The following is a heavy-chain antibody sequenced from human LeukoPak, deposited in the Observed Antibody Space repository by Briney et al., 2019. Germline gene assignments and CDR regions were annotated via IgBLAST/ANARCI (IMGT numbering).Heavy chain of an antibody. Sequence: GASVKVSCKASGYTFTNYYMHWVRQAPGQGLEWMGIINPSGGGTSYAQKFQGRVTMTRDTSTSTVYMELSSLRSEDTAVYYCARAYYHDSSDYYFPLDYWGQGTLVTASS. J-gene: IGHJ4*02. D-gene: IGHD3-22*01. V-gene: IGHV1-46*01. CDR3: ARAYYHDSSDYYFPLDY. CDR1: GYTFTNYY. CDR2: INPSGGGT.